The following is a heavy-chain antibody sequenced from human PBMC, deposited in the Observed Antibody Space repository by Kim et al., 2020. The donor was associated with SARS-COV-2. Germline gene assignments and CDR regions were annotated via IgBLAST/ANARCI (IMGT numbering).Heavy chain of an antibody. V-gene: IGHV3-30*18. CDR1: GFTFSSYG. J-gene: IGHJ6*02. Sequence: GGSLRLSCAASGFTFSSYGMHWVRQAPGKGLEWVAVISYDGSNKYYADSVKGQFTISRDNSKNTLYLQMNSLRAGDTAVYYCAKEWWESPPPSGMDVWGQGTPVTVSS. CDR3: AKEWWESPPPSGMDV. CDR2: ISYDGSNK. D-gene: IGHD1-26*01.